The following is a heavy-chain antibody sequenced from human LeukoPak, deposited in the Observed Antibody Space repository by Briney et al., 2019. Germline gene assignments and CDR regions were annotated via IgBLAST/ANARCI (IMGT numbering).Heavy chain of an antibody. CDR2: IYPGDSDT. CDR3: ARVAVSYGGNSDAFDI. D-gene: IGHD4-23*01. J-gene: IGHJ3*02. Sequence: GESLKISCKGSGYGFTSYWIGWVRQMPGKGLEWMGIIYPGDSDTRYSPSFQGQVTISADKSISTAYLQWSSLKASDTAMYYCARVAVSYGGNSDAFDIWGQGTMVTVSS. CDR1: GYGFTSYW. V-gene: IGHV5-51*01.